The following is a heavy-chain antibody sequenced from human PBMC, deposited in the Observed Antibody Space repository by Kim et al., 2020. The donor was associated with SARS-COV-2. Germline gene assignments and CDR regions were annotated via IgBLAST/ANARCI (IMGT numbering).Heavy chain of an antibody. V-gene: IGHV3-48*03. CDR2: ISSSGSTT. CDR1: GFTFSSCE. CDR3: ARERGGWSFDY. J-gene: IGHJ4*02. D-gene: IGHD2-15*01. Sequence: GGSLILSCAASGFTFSSCEMNWVRQAPGKGLEWISYISSSGSTTNYADSVKGRFTSSRDNAKSSLYLLINSLRVDDTAIYYCARERGGWSFDYWSQGTLVTVSS.